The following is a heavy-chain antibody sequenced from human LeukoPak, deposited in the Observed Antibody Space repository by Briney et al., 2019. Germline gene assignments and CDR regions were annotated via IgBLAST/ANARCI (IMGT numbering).Heavy chain of an antibody. Sequence: ASVKVSCKASGYTFTGYYMHWVRQAPGQGLEWMGWINPNSGGTNYAQKFQGRVTMTWDTSVSTAYMELSSLRSDDTAVYYCTSDTYYYDSTGLGHWFDPWGQGTLVTVSS. D-gene: IGHD3-22*01. J-gene: IGHJ5*02. CDR2: INPNSGGT. CDR1: GYTFTGYY. V-gene: IGHV1-2*02. CDR3: TSDTYYYDSTGLGHWFDP.